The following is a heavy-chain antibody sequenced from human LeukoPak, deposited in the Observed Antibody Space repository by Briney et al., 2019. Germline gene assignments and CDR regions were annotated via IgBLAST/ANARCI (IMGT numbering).Heavy chain of an antibody. Sequence: ASVKVSCKASGYTFTSYAINWVRQAPGQRLEWMGWINAGNGNTRYLQEFQGRVTITRDTSASTAYMELSSLRSEDMAVYYCARGFDDSSGSFDYWGQGTLVTVSS. CDR1: GYTFTSYA. V-gene: IGHV1-3*03. CDR2: INAGNGNT. D-gene: IGHD3-22*01. CDR3: ARGFDDSSGSFDY. J-gene: IGHJ4*02.